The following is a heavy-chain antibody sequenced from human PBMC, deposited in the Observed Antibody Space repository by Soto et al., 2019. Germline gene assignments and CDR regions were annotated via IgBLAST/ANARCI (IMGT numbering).Heavy chain of an antibody. CDR3: ARIRQLLFVS. D-gene: IGHD2-2*01. V-gene: IGHV3-23*01. CDR2: IGGTGDTT. CDR1: GFTFRVYA. J-gene: IGHJ4*02. Sequence: VHLSESGGDLVQPGGSLRLSCAASGFTFRVYAMRWFRQAPGGGLEWVSAIGGTGDTTYYADSVKGRFTIARDNSRDTLYLQMTSLRVEDTAVYYCARIRQLLFVSWGQGTLVSVSS.